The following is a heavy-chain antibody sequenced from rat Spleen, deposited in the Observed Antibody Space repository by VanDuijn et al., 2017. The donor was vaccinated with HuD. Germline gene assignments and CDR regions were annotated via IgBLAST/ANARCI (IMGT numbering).Heavy chain of an antibody. CDR1: GYSITSNY. Sequence: EVQLQESGPGLVKPSHSLSLTCSVTGYSITSNYWGWIRKFPGNKMEWMGYIDFSGSTGYNPSLKARISITRDTSKNQFFLQVNSVTSEDTATYYCARGYPGIKGYVMDAWGQGASVTVSS. CDR2: IDFSGST. V-gene: IGHV3-1*01. D-gene: IGHD1-4*01. CDR3: ARGYPGIKGYVMDA. J-gene: IGHJ4*01.